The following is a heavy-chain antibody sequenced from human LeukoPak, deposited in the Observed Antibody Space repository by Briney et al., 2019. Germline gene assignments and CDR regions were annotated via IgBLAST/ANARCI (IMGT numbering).Heavy chain of an antibody. CDR1: GFTFSSYA. J-gene: IGHJ4*02. CDR3: AKGDRALYYGFASFDY. Sequence: GGSLRLSCAASGFTFSSYAMSWVRQAPGKGLEWVSGIIGSGGSTFYADSVKGRFTISRDNSKNTLYLQMDSLRDEDTAVYYCAKGDRALYYGFASFDYWGQGTLVTASS. V-gene: IGHV3-23*01. D-gene: IGHD3-10*01. CDR2: IIGSGGST.